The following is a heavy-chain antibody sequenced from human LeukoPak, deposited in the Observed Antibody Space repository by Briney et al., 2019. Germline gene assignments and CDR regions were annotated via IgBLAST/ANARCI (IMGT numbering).Heavy chain of an antibody. V-gene: IGHV3-23*01. Sequence: PGGSLRLSCAASGFTFSSYAMSWVRQAPGKGLEWVLAISGSGGSTYYADSVKGRFTISRDNSKNTLYLQMNSLRAEDTAVYYCAKDVRDGYNYAEYFQHWGQGTLVTVSS. D-gene: IGHD5-24*01. CDR3: AKDVRDGYNYAEYFQH. CDR1: GFTFSSYA. CDR2: ISGSGGST. J-gene: IGHJ1*01.